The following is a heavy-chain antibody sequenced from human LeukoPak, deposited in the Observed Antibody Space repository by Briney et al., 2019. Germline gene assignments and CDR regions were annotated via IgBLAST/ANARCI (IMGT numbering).Heavy chain of an antibody. CDR3: ARVRFAGPQAFDI. CDR2: ISSSGSTI. Sequence: PGGSLRLSCAASGFTFSSYEMNWVRQAPGKGLEWVSYISSSGSTIYYADSVKGRFTISRDNAKNSMALQMNSLRAEDTAVYYCARVRFAGPQAFDIWGQGTMVTVAS. V-gene: IGHV3-48*03. J-gene: IGHJ3*02. D-gene: IGHD4/OR15-4a*01. CDR1: GFTFSSYE.